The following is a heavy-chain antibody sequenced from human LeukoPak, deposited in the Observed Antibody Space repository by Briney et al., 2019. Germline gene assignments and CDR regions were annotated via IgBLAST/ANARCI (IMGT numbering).Heavy chain of an antibody. D-gene: IGHD1-26*01. CDR3: AKSGGYGLIDY. Sequence: PSETLSLTCTVSGGSISSYYWSWIRQPAGKGLEWIGRIYISGSTNYNPSLTSRVTISIDTSKNQFSLRLNSVTAADTAMYYCAKSGGYGLIDYWGQGTRVTVSS. CDR2: IYISGST. CDR1: GGSISSYY. V-gene: IGHV4-4*07. J-gene: IGHJ4*02.